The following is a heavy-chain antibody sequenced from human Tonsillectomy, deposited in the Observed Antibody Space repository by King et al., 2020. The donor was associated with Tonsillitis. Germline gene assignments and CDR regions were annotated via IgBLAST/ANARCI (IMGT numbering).Heavy chain of an antibody. CDR3: ARAGSIAAAGTGYYFDY. CDR2: IYLSGNT. J-gene: IGHJ4*02. V-gene: IGHV4-30-2*01. Sequence: LQLQESGSGLVKPSQTLSLTCAVSGGSISSGAYSWSWIRQPPRKGLEWIGYIYLSGNTYYNPSLKSRVTISVDRSKNQFSRRLNSVTAADTAVYYCARAGSIAAAGTGYYFDYWGQGTLVTVSS. CDR1: GGSISSGAYS. D-gene: IGHD6-13*01.